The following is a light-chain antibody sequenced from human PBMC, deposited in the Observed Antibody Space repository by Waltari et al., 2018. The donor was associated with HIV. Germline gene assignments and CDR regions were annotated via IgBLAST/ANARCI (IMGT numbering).Light chain of an antibody. Sequence: QSVLTQPPSVSGAPGQRVTISCTGSSSHIGSPSAVLWYQHVPGTAPKVLIYGNSDRPSGVPDRFSGSKSGTSASLVITGLQAEDEANYYCQSYDSSLSAWVFGGGTKLTVL. CDR1: SSHIGSPSA. CDR2: GNS. J-gene: IGLJ3*02. CDR3: QSYDSSLSAWV. V-gene: IGLV1-40*01.